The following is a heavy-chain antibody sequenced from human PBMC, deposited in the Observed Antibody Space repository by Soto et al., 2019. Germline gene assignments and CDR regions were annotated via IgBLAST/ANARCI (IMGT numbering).Heavy chain of an antibody. CDR1: GGTFSSYG. Sequence: GASVKVSWKASGGTFSSYGVSWGRPAPGQGLEWMGGIIPIFGTANHAQKFQGRVTMTADESTSTAYMELSSLRSEDTAVYYCARSGARPGDYYYGMDVWGQGTTVTAP. D-gene: IGHD3-10*01. CDR3: ARSGARPGDYYYGMDV. V-gene: IGHV1-69*13. J-gene: IGHJ6*02. CDR2: IIPIFGTA.